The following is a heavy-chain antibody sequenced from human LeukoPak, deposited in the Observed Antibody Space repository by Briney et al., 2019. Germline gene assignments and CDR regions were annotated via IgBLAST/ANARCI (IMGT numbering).Heavy chain of an antibody. J-gene: IGHJ4*02. CDR1: GGSISSYS. Sequence: ETLSLTCTVSGGSISSYSMNWVRQAPWKELEWVSSISSSTSYIYYADSVRGRFTISRDNAKNSLYLQMNSLRAEDTAVYYCAKNVRVVPAAQHFDYWGQGTLVTVSS. V-gene: IGHV3-21*04. D-gene: IGHD2-2*01. CDR2: ISSSTSYI. CDR3: AKNVRVVPAAQHFDY.